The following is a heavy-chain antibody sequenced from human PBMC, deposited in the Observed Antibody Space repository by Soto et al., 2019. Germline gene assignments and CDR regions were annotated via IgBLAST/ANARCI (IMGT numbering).Heavy chain of an antibody. Sequence: PGGSLRLSCAASGFAFSSYTMNWVRQAPGKGLEWVSSISSSSSDIYYADSVKGRFTISRDNAKNSLYLQMNSLRAEDTVLYYCARDVMYYYDSSGYPDDAFDIWGQGTMVTVSS. CDR3: ARDVMYYYDSSGYPDDAFDI. V-gene: IGHV3-21*01. CDR2: ISSSSSDI. D-gene: IGHD3-22*01. J-gene: IGHJ3*02. CDR1: GFAFSSYT.